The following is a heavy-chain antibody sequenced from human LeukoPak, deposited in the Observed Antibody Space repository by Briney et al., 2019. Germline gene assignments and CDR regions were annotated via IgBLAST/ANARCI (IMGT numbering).Heavy chain of an antibody. CDR3: AKVVTYYYDSSGYHFDY. J-gene: IGHJ4*02. CDR2: ISGSGGST. D-gene: IGHD3-22*01. Sequence: QSGGSLRLSCAASGFTFSSYAMSWVRQAPGKGLEWVSAISGSGGSTYYADSVKGRFTISRDNSKNTLYLQMNSLRAEDTAVYYCAKVVTYYYDSSGYHFDYWGQGTLVTVSS. CDR1: GFTFSSYA. V-gene: IGHV3-23*01.